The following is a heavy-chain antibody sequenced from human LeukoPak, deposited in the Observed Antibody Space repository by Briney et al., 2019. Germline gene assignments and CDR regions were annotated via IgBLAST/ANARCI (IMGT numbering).Heavy chain of an antibody. CDR1: GFPFSSYA. Sequence: PGGPLRHSCAASGFPFSSYAMSWARQAPGKGLEWVSAISGSGGSTYYADSVKGRFTISRDNSKNTLYLQMNSLRAEDTAVYYCAKSVVVPAAIPHWGPGTLVTVSS. D-gene: IGHD2-2*01. V-gene: IGHV3-23*01. J-gene: IGHJ4*02. CDR2: ISGSGGST. CDR3: AKSVVVPAAIPH.